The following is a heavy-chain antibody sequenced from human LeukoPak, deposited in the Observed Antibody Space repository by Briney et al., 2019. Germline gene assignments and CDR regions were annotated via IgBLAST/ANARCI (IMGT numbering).Heavy chain of an antibody. D-gene: IGHD3-16*01. V-gene: IGHV4-34*01. CDR2: INHSGST. Sequence: SETLSLTCAVYGGSFSGYYWSWIRQPPGKGLEWIGEINHSGSTNYNPSLKSRVTISVDTSKNQFSLKLSSVTAADTAVYYCARGGYYDYVWGSPIDYWGQGTLVTVSS. CDR1: GGSFSGYY. CDR3: ARGGYYDYVWGSPIDY. J-gene: IGHJ4*02.